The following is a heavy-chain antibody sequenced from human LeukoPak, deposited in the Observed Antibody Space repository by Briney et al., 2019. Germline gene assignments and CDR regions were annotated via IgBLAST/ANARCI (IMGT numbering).Heavy chain of an antibody. J-gene: IGHJ3*02. CDR2: ISSDGGNK. V-gene: IGHV3-64*02. Sequence: GGSLRLSCAASGFTFSAYAMHWVRQAPGKGLEYVGVISSDGGNKYYADSVRGRFTISRDKSKNTLYLQMGGLRPDDMAVYYCARDWGTGTSTLGALDIWGQGTMVTVSS. CDR3: ARDWGTGTSTLGALDI. D-gene: IGHD2-8*02. CDR1: GFTFSAYA.